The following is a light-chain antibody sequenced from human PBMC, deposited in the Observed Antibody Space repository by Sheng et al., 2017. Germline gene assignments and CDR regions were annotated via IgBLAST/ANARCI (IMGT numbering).Light chain of an antibody. CDR2: AAS. V-gene: IGKV1-39*01. J-gene: IGKJ1*01. Sequence: DIQMTQSPSSLSASVGDRVTITCRASQSIGRYLHWYQQKPGKAPNLVIYAASSLQSGVPSRFSGSGSGTDFTLTISSLQPEDFATYYCQHSYTTPRTFGQGPRWNTN. CDR3: QHSYTTPRT. CDR1: QSIGRY.